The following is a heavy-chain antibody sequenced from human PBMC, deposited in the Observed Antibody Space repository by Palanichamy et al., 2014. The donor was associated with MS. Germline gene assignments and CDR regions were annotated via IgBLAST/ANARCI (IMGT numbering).Heavy chain of an antibody. D-gene: IGHD3-22*01. CDR2: ISAHNGNT. Sequence: QVQPVQSGAEVKKPGASVKVSCKASGYTFTSYGISWVRQAPGQGLEWMGWISAHNGNTNYAQKLQGRVTMTTNTSTSTAYMELRSLRSEDTAVYYCARGYYDSSGYSEDAFDIWGQGTMVTVSS. CDR3: ARGYYDSSGYSEDAFDI. J-gene: IGHJ3*02. V-gene: IGHV1-18*04. CDR1: GYTFTSYG.